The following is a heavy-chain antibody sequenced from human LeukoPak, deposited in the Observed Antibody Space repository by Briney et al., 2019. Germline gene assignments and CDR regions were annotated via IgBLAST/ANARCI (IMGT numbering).Heavy chain of an antibody. Sequence: SETLSLTCSVSGYSISSAYYWGWIRQPPGKGLEWIGTMYHSGSTNYNPSLKRRVTISVDTSKNQFSLKLRSVTAADTAVYYCARDYYDSSGYPVRAFDIWGQGTMVTVSS. J-gene: IGHJ3*02. D-gene: IGHD3-22*01. CDR3: ARDYYDSSGYPVRAFDI. CDR2: MYHSGST. CDR1: GYSISSAYY. V-gene: IGHV4-38-2*02.